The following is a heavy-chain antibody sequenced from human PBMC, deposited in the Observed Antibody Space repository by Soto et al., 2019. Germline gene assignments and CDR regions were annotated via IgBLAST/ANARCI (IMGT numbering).Heavy chain of an antibody. CDR2: ISYDGHTQ. D-gene: IGHD3-22*01. CDR3: ATLKRQTAITVILVVIPYFDY. V-gene: IGHV3-30*03. J-gene: IGHJ4*02. Sequence: QLGGSLRLSCATSQFTFRSYGMHWVRQAPGKGLQWVAHISYDGHTQDLADSVKGRFTVSRDNSKNTLYLQMSSLRIEDTAIYYCATLKRQTAITVILVVIPYFDYWGQGALVTVSS. CDR1: QFTFRSYG.